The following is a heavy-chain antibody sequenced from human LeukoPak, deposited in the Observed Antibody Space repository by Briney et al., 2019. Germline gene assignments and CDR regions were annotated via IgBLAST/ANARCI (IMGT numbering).Heavy chain of an antibody. CDR3: ARGLGYCSTTSCYGLYNWFDP. Sequence: SSETLSLTCIVSGGSISSYYWSWIRQPPGKGLEWVGYIYYSGSTNYNPSLKSRVTISVDTSKNQFSLKLSSVTAAHTAVYYCARGLGYCSTTSCYGLYNWFDPWGQGTLVTVSS. CDR2: IYYSGST. CDR1: GGSISSYY. J-gene: IGHJ5*02. V-gene: IGHV4-59*01. D-gene: IGHD2-2*01.